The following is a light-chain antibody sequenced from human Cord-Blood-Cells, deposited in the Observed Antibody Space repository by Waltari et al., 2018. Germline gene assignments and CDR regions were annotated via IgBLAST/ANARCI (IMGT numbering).Light chain of an antibody. CDR1: SSDVGGYNY. CDR3: CSYAGSYVYV. J-gene: IGLJ1*01. Sequence: QSALTQPRSVSGSPGQSVTISCTGTSSDVGGYNYVSWYQQHPGKAPKLMIYDVSKRPSGVPDRFSGSKSGNTASLTISGLQAEDEADYYCCSYAGSYVYVFGTGNKVTVL. CDR2: DVS. V-gene: IGLV2-11*01.